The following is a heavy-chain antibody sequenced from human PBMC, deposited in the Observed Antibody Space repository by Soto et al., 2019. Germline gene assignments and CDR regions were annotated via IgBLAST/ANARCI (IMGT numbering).Heavy chain of an antibody. V-gene: IGHV3-48*01. J-gene: IGHJ5*02. CDR3: ARHPERIAQIGWFDP. Sequence: EVQLVESGGGLVQPGGSLRLSCAASGFTFSSYSMNWVRQAPGKGLEWVSYISSSSSTIYYADSVKGRFTISRDNAKNLLYLQMNSRRAEDTAVYYCARHPERIAQIGWFDPWGQGTLVTVSS. D-gene: IGHD6-13*01. CDR2: ISSSSSTI. CDR1: GFTFSSYS.